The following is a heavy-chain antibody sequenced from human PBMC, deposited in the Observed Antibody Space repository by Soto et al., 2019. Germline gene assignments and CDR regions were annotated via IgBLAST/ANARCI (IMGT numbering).Heavy chain of an antibody. CDR2: INHSGST. CDR3: ARGDFVTNWFDP. Sequence: SETLSLTCAVYGGSFSGYYWSWIRQPPGKGLEWIGEINHSGSTNYNPSLKSRVTISVDTSKNQFSLKLSSVTAADTAVYYCARGDFVTNWFDPWGQGTLVTVSS. V-gene: IGHV4-34*01. J-gene: IGHJ5*02. CDR1: GGSFSGYY. D-gene: IGHD3-3*01.